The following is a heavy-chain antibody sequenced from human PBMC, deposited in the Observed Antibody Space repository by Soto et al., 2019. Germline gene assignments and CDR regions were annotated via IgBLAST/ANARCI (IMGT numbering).Heavy chain of an antibody. Sequence: SETLSLTCAVSGGSVGSGSYYWSWIRQPPGKGLEWIGYTYYSGSTNYNPSLKSRVTISVDTSKNQFSLKLSSLTAADTAVYYCARDRDGGHNWFDPWGQGTLVTVSS. J-gene: IGHJ5*02. D-gene: IGHD3-10*01. CDR1: GGSVGSGSYY. CDR3: ARDRDGGHNWFDP. CDR2: TYYSGST. V-gene: IGHV4-61*01.